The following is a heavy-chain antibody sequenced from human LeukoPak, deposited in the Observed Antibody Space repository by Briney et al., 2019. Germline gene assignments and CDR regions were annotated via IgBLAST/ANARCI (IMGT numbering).Heavy chain of an antibody. CDR2: ISYDGSNK. CDR1: GFTFSSYG. D-gene: IGHD5-18*01. Sequence: GRSLRLSCAASGFTFSSYGMHWVRQAPGKGLEWVAVISYDGSNKYYADSVKGRFTISRDNSKNTLYLQMNSLRAEDTAVYYCAKDLGDTAMVLTYDFDYWGQGTLVTVSS. J-gene: IGHJ4*02. CDR3: AKDLGDTAMVLTYDFDY. V-gene: IGHV3-30*18.